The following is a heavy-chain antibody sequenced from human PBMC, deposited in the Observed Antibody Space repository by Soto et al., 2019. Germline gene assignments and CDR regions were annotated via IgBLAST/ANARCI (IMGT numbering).Heavy chain of an antibody. CDR1: GFTFSSYA. J-gene: IGHJ3*01. Sequence: GGSLRLSCAASGFTFSSYAMSWVRQAPGKGLEWVSGISGSGGSTYYADSVKGRFTINPDTSKNQFSLQLNSVTPEDTAVYYCERVPNPFRLKIGYEDAFDFWGQGTMVTVSS. CDR2: ISGSGGST. V-gene: IGHV3-23*01. D-gene: IGHD5-12*01. CDR3: ERVPNPFRLKIGYEDAFDF.